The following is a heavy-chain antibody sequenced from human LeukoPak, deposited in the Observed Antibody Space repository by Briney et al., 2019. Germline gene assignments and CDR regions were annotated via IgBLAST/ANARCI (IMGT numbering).Heavy chain of an antibody. CDR3: ARGRPGYYDSSGKFDY. D-gene: IGHD3-22*01. CDR1: GYTFTSYD. V-gene: IGHV1-8*03. Sequence: ASVKVSCKASGYTFTSYDINWVRQATGQGLEWMGWMNPNSGNTGYAQKFQGRVTITRNTSISTAYMELSSLRSEDTAVYYRARGRPGYYDSSGKFDYWSQGTLVTVSS. CDR2: MNPNSGNT. J-gene: IGHJ4*02.